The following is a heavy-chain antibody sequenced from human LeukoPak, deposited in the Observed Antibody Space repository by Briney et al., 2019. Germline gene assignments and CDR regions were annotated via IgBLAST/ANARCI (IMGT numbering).Heavy chain of an antibody. D-gene: IGHD4-17*01. CDR2: IFYTGST. CDR1: GASMRSYY. V-gene: IGHV4-59*08. Sequence: SENLSLTCTVSGASMRSYYWSWIRQPPGKGLEWIGYIFYTGSTIYNPSLKSRVAISLDTSKNQFSMKMNSVTAADTAVYYCAKMGNPSTVTADYWGQGTPVTVSP. J-gene: IGHJ4*02. CDR3: AKMGNPSTVTADY.